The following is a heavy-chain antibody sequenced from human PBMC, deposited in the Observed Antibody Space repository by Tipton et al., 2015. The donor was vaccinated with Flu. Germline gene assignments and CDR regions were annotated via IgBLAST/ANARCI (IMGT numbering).Heavy chain of an antibody. CDR3: ARVGFWSGYYSDY. Sequence: SLRLSCAASGFTFSGYSMHWVRQSPGKGLEWVAGTNWKGNSAGYADSVTGRFTISRDNAENSVFLQMNSLRAEDTALYYCARVGFWSGYYSDYWGQGTQVTVSS. CDR2: TNWKGNSA. J-gene: IGHJ4*02. D-gene: IGHD3-3*01. V-gene: IGHV3-20*04. CDR1: GFTFSGYS.